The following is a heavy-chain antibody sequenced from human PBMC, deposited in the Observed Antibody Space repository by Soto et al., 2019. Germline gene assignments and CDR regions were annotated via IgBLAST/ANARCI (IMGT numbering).Heavy chain of an antibody. J-gene: IGHJ6*02. V-gene: IGHV3-73*01. D-gene: IGHD3-22*01. CDR3: ARDRAFGTMIVVDHGPDRYYYGMDV. Sequence: GGSLRLSCAASDFTFSDSSIHRVRQASGKGLEWVGRIRSKTNSYATGYGASVKGRFTISRDNSKNTLYLQMNSLRAEDTAVYYCARDRAFGTMIVVDHGPDRYYYGMDVWGQGTTVTVSS. CDR1: DFTFSDSS. CDR2: IRSKTNSYAT.